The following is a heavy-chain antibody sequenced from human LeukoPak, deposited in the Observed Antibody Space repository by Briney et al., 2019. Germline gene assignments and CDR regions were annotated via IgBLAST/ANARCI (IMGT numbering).Heavy chain of an antibody. V-gene: IGHV3-7*01. D-gene: IGHD2-2*01. CDR3: ARRPRYCSSTSCYPHYYFDY. CDR1: GFTFSDYY. J-gene: IGHJ4*02. Sequence: GGSLRLSCAASGFTFSDYYMSWVRQAPGKGLEWVANIKQDGSEKYYVDSVKGRFTISRDNAKNSLYLQMNSLRAEDTAVYYCARRPRYCSSTSCYPHYYFDYWGQGTLVTVSS. CDR2: IKQDGSEK.